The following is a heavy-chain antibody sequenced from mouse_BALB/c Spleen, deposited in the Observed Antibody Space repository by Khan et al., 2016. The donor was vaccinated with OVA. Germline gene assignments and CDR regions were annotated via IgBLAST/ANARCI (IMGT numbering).Heavy chain of an antibody. V-gene: IGHV1S136*01. J-gene: IGHJ2*01. CDR3: ARGNWQSYYFDY. D-gene: IGHD4-1*01. CDR2: INPYNGAT. Sequence: IQLQQSGPELVKPGTSVKMSCKASGYRFTSYIIHWVKQRPGQGLEWLGYINPYNGATKYNEKFKGKATLTSDKSSNTAYMELSSLTSEDSAVYYCARGNWQSYYFDYWGQGTTLTVSS. CDR1: GYRFTSYI.